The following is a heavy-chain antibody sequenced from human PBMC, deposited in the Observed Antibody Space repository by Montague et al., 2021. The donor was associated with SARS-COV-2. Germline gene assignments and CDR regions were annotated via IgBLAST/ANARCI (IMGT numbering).Heavy chain of an antibody. CDR3: ARAGSLGNFDY. V-gene: IGHV6-1*01. Sequence: YNDYAVSVKSRVTINPDTSKNQFSLQLTSVTPEDSAVYYCARAGSLGNFDYWGQGTLVTVSS. D-gene: IGHD3-10*01. CDR2: YN. J-gene: IGHJ4*02.